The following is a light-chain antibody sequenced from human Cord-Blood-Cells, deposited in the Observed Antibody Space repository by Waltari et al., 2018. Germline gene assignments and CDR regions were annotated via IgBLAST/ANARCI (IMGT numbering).Light chain of an antibody. J-gene: IGLJ2*01. CDR1: SSDVGGYNY. V-gene: IGLV2-14*01. Sequence: QSALTPPASVSGSPGQSITISCSGSSSDVGGYNYVSLYQQHPGKAPKLMIYEVSNRPSGVSNRFSGSKSGNTASLTISGLQAEDEADYYCSSYTSSSTLYVVFGGGTKLTVL. CDR2: EVS. CDR3: SSYTSSSTLYVV.